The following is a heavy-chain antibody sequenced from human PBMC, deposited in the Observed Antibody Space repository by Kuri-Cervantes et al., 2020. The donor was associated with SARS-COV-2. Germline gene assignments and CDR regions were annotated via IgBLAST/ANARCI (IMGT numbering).Heavy chain of an antibody. CDR1: GFNFSRTD. D-gene: IGHD2-2*01. CDR2: ISHDGKNK. Sequence: GESLKISCAASGFNFSRTDMHWVRQAPGKGLEWVAVISHDGKNKKCIASGKGRFTISRDNSQNTLYLHMKSLRAEDTAVYYCAKDQDLVVVPPAMFGMDVWGQGTTVTVSS. J-gene: IGHJ6*02. V-gene: IGHV3-30*18. CDR3: AKDQDLVVVPPAMFGMDV.